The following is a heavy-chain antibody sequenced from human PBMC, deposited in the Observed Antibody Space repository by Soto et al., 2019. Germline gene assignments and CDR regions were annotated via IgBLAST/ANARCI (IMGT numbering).Heavy chain of an antibody. CDR1: GFTFSSYG. V-gene: IGHV3-30*18. CDR3: AKDFRFWSGYEGYYYGMDV. CDR2: ISYDGSNK. D-gene: IGHD3-3*01. J-gene: IGHJ6*02. Sequence: PVGSLRLSCAASGFTFSSYGMHWVRQAPGKGLEWVAVISYDGSNKYYADSVKGRFTISRDNSKNTLYLQMNSLRAEDTAVYYCAKDFRFWSGYEGYYYGMDVWGQGTTVTVS.